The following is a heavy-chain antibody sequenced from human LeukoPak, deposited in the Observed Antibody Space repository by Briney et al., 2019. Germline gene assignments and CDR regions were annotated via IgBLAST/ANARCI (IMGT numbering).Heavy chain of an antibody. CDR1: GGTFSSYA. J-gene: IGHJ4*02. D-gene: IGHD3-10*01. V-gene: IGHV1-69*04. CDR2: IIPILGIA. CDR3: ASQADYYYGSGLDY. Sequence: SVKVSCKASGGTFSSYAISWVRQAPGQGLEWMGRIIPILGIANYAQKFQGRVTITADKSTSTAYMELSSLRSEDTAVYYCASQADYYYGSGLDYWGQGTLVTVSS.